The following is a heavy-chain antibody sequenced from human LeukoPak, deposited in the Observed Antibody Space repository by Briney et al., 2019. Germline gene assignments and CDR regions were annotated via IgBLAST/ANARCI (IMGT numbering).Heavy chain of an antibody. CDR1: GFTFDDYA. D-gene: IGHD6-19*01. V-gene: IGHV3-9*01. Sequence: GGSLSLSCAASGFTFDDYAMHWVRQAPGKGLEWVSGISWNSGSIGYADSVKGRFTISRDNAKNSLYLQMNSLRAEDTALYYCARSLSPQWLVYYFDYWGQGTLVTVSS. CDR2: ISWNSGSI. J-gene: IGHJ4*02. CDR3: ARSLSPQWLVYYFDY.